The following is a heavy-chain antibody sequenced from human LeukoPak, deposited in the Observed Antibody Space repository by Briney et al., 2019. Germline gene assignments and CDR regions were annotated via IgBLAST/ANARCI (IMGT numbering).Heavy chain of an antibody. Sequence: GGSLRLSCAASGFTFSSYSMNWVRQAPGKGLEWVSSISSSSSYIYYADSVKGRFTISRDNAKNSLYLQMNSLRAEDTAVYYCASDVRIAVAATGGQGTLVTVSS. CDR2: ISSSSSYI. CDR3: ASDVRIAVAAT. CDR1: GFTFSSYS. J-gene: IGHJ4*02. V-gene: IGHV3-21*01. D-gene: IGHD6-19*01.